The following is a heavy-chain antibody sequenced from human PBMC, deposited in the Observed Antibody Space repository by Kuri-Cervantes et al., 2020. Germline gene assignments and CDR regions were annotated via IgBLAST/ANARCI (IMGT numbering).Heavy chain of an antibody. CDR2: IKQDGSEK. CDR1: GFTVSSNY. CDR3: ARDRFQSRPPYYYGMDV. D-gene: IGHD3-16*01. V-gene: IGHV3-7*01. J-gene: IGHJ6*02. Sequence: GESLKISCAASGFTVSSNYMSWVRQAPGKGLEWVANIKQDGSEKYCVDSVKGRFTISRDNAKNSLYLQMNSLRAEDTAVYYCARDRFQSRPPYYYGMDVWGQGTTVTVSS.